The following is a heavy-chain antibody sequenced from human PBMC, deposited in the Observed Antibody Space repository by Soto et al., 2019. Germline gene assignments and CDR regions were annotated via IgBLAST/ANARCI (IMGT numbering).Heavy chain of an antibody. CDR3: ARQCGGSYYWGAFDI. Sequence: GESLKISCKGSGYSFTSYWIGWVRQIPGKGLEWMVIIYPGDSDTRYSPSFQGQVTISADKSISTAYLQWSSLKASDTAMYYCARQCGGSYYWGAFDIWGQGIMVTVSS. CDR1: GYSFTSYW. J-gene: IGHJ3*02. V-gene: IGHV5-51*01. D-gene: IGHD1-26*01. CDR2: IYPGDSDT.